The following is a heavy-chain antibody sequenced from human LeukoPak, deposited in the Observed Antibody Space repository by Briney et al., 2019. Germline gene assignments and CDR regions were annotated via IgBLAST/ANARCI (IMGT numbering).Heavy chain of an antibody. CDR1: GFTYSSYS. D-gene: IGHD6-13*01. CDR3: ARDQQHTLDY. V-gene: IGHV3-48*01. J-gene: IGHJ4*02. Sequence: GGSLRLSCAASGFTYSSYSMNWVRQAPGKGLEWVSYISSSSSTIYYADSVKGRFTISRDNAKNSLYLQMNSLRAEDTAVYYCARDQQHTLDYWGQGTLVTVSS. CDR2: ISSSSSTI.